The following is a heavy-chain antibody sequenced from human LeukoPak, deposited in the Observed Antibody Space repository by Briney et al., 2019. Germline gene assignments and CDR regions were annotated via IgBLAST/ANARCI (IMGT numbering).Heavy chain of an antibody. V-gene: IGHV1-18*01. CDR2: ISAYTGHT. Sequence: ASVKVSRKASGYTFSTYGITWVRQAPGQGLEWMGWISAYTGHTNYAQKLQGRVTMTTDTSTSTAYVELRSLRSDDTAVYYCARLYGGSYPTYYYYYYYMDVWGKGTTVTVSS. CDR1: GYTFSTYG. CDR3: ARLYGGSYPTYYYYYYYMDV. J-gene: IGHJ6*03. D-gene: IGHD1-26*01.